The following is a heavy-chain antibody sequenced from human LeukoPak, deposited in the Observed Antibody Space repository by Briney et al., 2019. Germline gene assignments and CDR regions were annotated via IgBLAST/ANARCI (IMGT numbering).Heavy chain of an antibody. D-gene: IGHD1-1*01. CDR2: INHSGST. CDR1: GGSFSGYY. V-gene: IGHV4-34*01. CDR3: ARSTPVQPLFDY. J-gene: IGHJ4*02. Sequence: SETLSLTCAVYGGSFSGYYWSWIRQPPGKGLEWIGEINHSGSTNYNPSLKSRVTISVDTSKNQFSLKLSSVTAADTAVYYCARSTPVQPLFDYWDQGTLVTVSS.